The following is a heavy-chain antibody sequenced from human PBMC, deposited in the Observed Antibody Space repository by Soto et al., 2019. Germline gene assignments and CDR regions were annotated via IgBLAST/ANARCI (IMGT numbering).Heavy chain of an antibody. D-gene: IGHD3-22*01. Sequence: ASVKVSCKASGYTFTGYYMHWVRQAPGQGLEWMGWINPNSGGTNYAQKFQGWVTMTRDTSISTAYMELSRLRSDDTAVYYCAREGSPLYYYDSSEGGPKNYYYYGMDVWGQGTTVTVSS. CDR1: GYTFTGYY. CDR3: AREGSPLYYYDSSEGGPKNYYYYGMDV. CDR2: INPNSGGT. V-gene: IGHV1-2*04. J-gene: IGHJ6*02.